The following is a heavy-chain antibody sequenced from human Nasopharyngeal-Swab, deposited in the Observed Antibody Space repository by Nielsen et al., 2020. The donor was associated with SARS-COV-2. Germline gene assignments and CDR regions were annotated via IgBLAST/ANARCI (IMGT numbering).Heavy chain of an antibody. CDR1: GGTFSSYA. V-gene: IGHV1-69*13. CDR2: IIPIFGTA. D-gene: IGHD4-17*01. Sequence: SVKVSCKASGGTFSSYAISWVRQAPGQGLEWMGGIIPIFGTANYAQKFQGRVTITADESTSTAYMELSSLRSEGTAVYCCARDGTTSQTSYYYYGMDVWGQGTTVTVSS. CDR3: ARDGTTSQTSYYYYGMDV. J-gene: IGHJ6*02.